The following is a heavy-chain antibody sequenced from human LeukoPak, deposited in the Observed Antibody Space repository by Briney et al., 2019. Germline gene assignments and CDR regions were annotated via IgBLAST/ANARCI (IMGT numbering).Heavy chain of an antibody. CDR1: GYTFTSYA. Sequence: ASVKVSCKASGYTFTSYAMNWLRQAPGQGLEWMGWINPNSGGTNYAQKFQGRVTMTRDTSISTAYMELSRLRSDDTAVYYCARDIAVDTGLNDYWGQGTLVTVSS. V-gene: IGHV1-2*02. D-gene: IGHD5-18*01. CDR2: INPNSGGT. J-gene: IGHJ4*02. CDR3: ARDIAVDTGLNDY.